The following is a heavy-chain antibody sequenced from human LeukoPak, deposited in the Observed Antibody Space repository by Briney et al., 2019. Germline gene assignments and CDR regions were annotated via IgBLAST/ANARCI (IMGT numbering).Heavy chain of an antibody. D-gene: IGHD6-19*01. CDR2: IYPGDSDT. J-gene: IGHJ6*03. CDR3: ARLSPGIALAGALAYYYYYYMDV. Sequence: GESLKISCKGSGYSFTSYWIGWVRQMPGIGLEWMGIIYPGDSDTRYSPSFQGQVTISADKSISTAYLQWSSLKASDTAMYYCARLSPGIALAGALAYYYYYYMDVWGKGTTVTISS. CDR1: GYSFTSYW. V-gene: IGHV5-51*01.